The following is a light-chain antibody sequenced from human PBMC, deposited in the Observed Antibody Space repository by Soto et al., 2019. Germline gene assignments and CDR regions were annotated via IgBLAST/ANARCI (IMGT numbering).Light chain of an antibody. Sequence: QSVLTQPASVSGSPGQSITISCTGTSSDVGSNNLVSWYQYHPGKAPKLMIYEGSKRPSGVSNRFSGSKSGNTASLTISGLQTADEADYYCSSYAGSGTLVFGGGTKVTVL. V-gene: IGLV2-23*01. J-gene: IGLJ2*01. CDR2: EGS. CDR3: SSYAGSGTLV. CDR1: SSDVGSNNL.